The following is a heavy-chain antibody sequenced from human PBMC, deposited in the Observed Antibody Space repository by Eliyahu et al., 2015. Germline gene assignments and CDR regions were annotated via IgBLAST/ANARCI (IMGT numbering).Heavy chain of an antibody. D-gene: IGHD6-19*01. Sequence: QVHLVESGGGVVQPGRSLXLSCAASEFAFSNYGMHWVRQAPGKGLECVSFISYDGSKKYYADSVKGRFTISRDNSKNTLYLQMNSLRIEDTAIYYCARRGAVAGTTDSWGQGTLVTVSS. V-gene: IGHV3-30*03. CDR3: ARRGAVAGTTDS. CDR2: ISYDGSKK. J-gene: IGHJ5*01. CDR1: EFAFSNYG.